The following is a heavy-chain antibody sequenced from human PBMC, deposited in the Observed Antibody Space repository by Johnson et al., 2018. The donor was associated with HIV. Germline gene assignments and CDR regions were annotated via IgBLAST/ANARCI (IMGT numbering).Heavy chain of an antibody. CDR3: AIPYYYDSGIYH. CDR2: IRYDGSNK. Sequence: QVQLVESGGGVVQPGGSLRLSCAASGFTFSSYGMHWVRQAPGKGLEWVAFIRYDGSNKYYADSVKGRFTISRDNSKNPLYLQMDSLRDEDMAVYYCAIPYYYDSGIYHWGQGTMVTVSS. CDR1: GFTFSSYG. J-gene: IGHJ3*01. D-gene: IGHD3-22*01. V-gene: IGHV3-30*02.